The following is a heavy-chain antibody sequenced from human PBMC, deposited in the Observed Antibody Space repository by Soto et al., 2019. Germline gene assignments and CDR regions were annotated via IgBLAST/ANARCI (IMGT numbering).Heavy chain of an antibody. D-gene: IGHD4-17*01. J-gene: IGHJ6*02. Sequence: ETLSLTCAVYGGSFSGYYWSWIRQPPGKGLEWIGEINHSGSTNYNPSLKSRVTISVDTSKNQFSLKLSSVTAAVTAVYYCARGRSYYGARLDVWGQGTTVTVSS. CDR3: ARGRSYYGARLDV. CDR2: INHSGST. CDR1: GGSFSGYY. V-gene: IGHV4-34*01.